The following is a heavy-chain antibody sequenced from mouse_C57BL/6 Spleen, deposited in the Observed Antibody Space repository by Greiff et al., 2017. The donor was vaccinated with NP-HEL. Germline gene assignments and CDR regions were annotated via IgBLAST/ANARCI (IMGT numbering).Heavy chain of an antibody. Sequence: QVQLQQSGAELLKPGASVKLSCKATGYTFTGYWIEWVKQRPGHGLEWIGEILPGSGSTNYNEKFKGKATFTADTSSNTAYMQLSSLTTEDSAIYYCASGDYPDYGYDFDYWGQGTTLTVSS. J-gene: IGHJ2*01. CDR3: ASGDYPDYGYDFDY. CDR1: GYTFTGYW. CDR2: ILPGSGST. V-gene: IGHV1-9*01. D-gene: IGHD2-2*01.